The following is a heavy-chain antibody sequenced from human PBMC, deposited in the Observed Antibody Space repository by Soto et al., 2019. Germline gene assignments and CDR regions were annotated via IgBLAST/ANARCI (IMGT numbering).Heavy chain of an antibody. Sequence: EVQLVESGGDLVQPGGSLRLSCAASGFTFSNYDMHWVRQATGKGLEWVSTISTAGNTYSPGSVKGRFTISRENAKNSLYLQMNSLRVDGTAVYYCASGRDSGVYDFDYWGRGTLVTVSS. CDR3: ASGRDSGVYDFDY. CDR2: ISTAGNT. D-gene: IGHD2-8*01. CDR1: GFTFSNYD. J-gene: IGHJ4*02. V-gene: IGHV3-13*01.